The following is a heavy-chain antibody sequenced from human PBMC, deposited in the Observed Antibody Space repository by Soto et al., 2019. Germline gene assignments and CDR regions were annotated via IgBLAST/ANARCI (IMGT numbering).Heavy chain of an antibody. Sequence: ASLKVSCKGSGYTFTSYAIHWVRQAPGQRLEWMGWINAGSANTEYSQKFQGRVTITRDTSASTAYMELSSLRSEDTAIYFCARDGGYNGYDSSDYWGQGTLVTVSS. D-gene: IGHD5-12*01. CDR2: INAGSANT. CDR3: ARDGGYNGYDSSDY. J-gene: IGHJ4*02. CDR1: GYTFTSYA. V-gene: IGHV1-3*01.